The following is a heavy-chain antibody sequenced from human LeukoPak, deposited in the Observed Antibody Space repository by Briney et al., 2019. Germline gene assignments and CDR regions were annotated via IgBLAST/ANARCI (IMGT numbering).Heavy chain of an antibody. Sequence: PGGSLRLSCAASGFTFSSYEMYWVRQAPGKGLEWISYIGLSSGRTMYADSVKGRFTISGDNAKNSLYLQMNSLRVEDTAVYFCARDHNYAFDNWGQGILVTVSS. CDR1: GFTFSSYE. CDR2: IGLSSGRT. J-gene: IGHJ4*02. CDR3: ARDHNYAFDN. V-gene: IGHV3-48*03. D-gene: IGHD1-1*01.